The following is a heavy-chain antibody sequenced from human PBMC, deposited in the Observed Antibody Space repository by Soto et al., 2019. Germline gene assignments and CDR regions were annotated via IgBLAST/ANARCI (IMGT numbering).Heavy chain of an antibody. Sequence: EVQLLESGGGLVQPGGSLRLSCAASGFTFSTYAMNWVRQAPGKGLEWVAGVSGSGDSTYYADSVKGRFTISRDNSQNTLYVEMNSLRADDTAVYYCAKTPRRYCSNGECYPGYFDYWGLGTLVTVSS. V-gene: IGHV3-23*01. CDR1: GFTFSTYA. CDR2: VSGSGDST. CDR3: AKTPRRYCSNGECYPGYFDY. J-gene: IGHJ4*02. D-gene: IGHD2-8*01.